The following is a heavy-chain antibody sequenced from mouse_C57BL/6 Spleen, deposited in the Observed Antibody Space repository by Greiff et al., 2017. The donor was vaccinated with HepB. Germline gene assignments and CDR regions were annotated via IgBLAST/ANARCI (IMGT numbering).Heavy chain of an antibody. Sequence: QVQLKQPGAELVKPGASVKLSCKASGYTFTSYWMHWVKQRPGQGLEWIGMIHPNSGSTNYNEKFKSKATLTVDKSSSTAYMQVSSLTSEDSAVYYCARGEGMVTTGGFDYWGQGTTLTVSS. D-gene: IGHD2-2*01. CDR1: GYTFTSYW. CDR2: IHPNSGST. CDR3: ARGEGMVTTGGFDY. J-gene: IGHJ2*01. V-gene: IGHV1-64*01.